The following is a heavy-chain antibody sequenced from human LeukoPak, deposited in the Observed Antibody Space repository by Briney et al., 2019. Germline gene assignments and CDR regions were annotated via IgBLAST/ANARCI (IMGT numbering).Heavy chain of an antibody. CDR3: ARGLTGTTSFSDAFDI. CDR2: ISGYQGST. CDR1: GYTFTNYG. V-gene: IGHV1-18*01. J-gene: IGHJ3*02. Sequence: ASVKVSCKASGYTFTNYGITWVRQAPGQGLEWMGWISGYQGSTKYAQNFQGRVTMTIDTSTSTAYMELSSLRSEDTAVYYCARGLTGTTSFSDAFDIWGQGTMVTVSS. D-gene: IGHD1-7*01.